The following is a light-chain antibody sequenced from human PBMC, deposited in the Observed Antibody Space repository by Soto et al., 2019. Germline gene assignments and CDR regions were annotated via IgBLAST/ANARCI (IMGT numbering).Light chain of an antibody. J-gene: IGLJ1*01. CDR1: SSDVGGYNY. Sequence: QSVLTQPASLSGSPGQSITISCTGTSSDVGGYNYVSWYQQPPGKAPKLTISDVSNRPSGVSNRFSGSKSGNTASLTISGLQAEDEADYYCSSYTSSSSYVFGTGTKVTVL. CDR3: SSYTSSSSYV. V-gene: IGLV2-14*03. CDR2: DVS.